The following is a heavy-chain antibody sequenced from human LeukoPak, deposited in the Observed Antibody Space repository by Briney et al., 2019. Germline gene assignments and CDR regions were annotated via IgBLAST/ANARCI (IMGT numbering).Heavy chain of an antibody. V-gene: IGHV4-34*01. CDR3: ARSRASYYDFWSGYTNGGYYFDY. CDR1: GGSFSGYY. J-gene: IGHJ4*02. CDR2: INHSGST. D-gene: IGHD3-3*01. Sequence: SETLSLTCAVYGGSFSGYYWSWIRQPPGKGLEWIGEINHSGSTNYNPSLKSRVTISVDTSKNQFSLKLSSVTAADTAVYYCARSRASYYDFWSGYTNGGYYFDYWGQGTWSPSPQ.